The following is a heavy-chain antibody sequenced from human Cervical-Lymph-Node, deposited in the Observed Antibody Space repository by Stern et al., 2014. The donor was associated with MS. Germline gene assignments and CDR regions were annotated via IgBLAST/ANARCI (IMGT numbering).Heavy chain of an antibody. V-gene: IGHV1-2*02. CDR2: INPNSGGT. J-gene: IGHJ4*02. D-gene: IGHD6-19*01. CDR3: ARDSGRSGWYDDFDY. Sequence: DQLVESGTEVKKPGASVKVSCKTSGYTFTAKYLHWIRQAPGQGLEWMGWINPNSGGTKYAHNFQGRVTMTSDRSITTAYMELSSLRSDDTAVFFCARDSGRSGWYDDFDYWGQGTLVVVSP. CDR1: GYTFTAKY.